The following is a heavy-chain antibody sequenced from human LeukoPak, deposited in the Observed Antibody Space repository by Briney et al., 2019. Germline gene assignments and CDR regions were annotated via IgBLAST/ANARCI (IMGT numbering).Heavy chain of an antibody. V-gene: IGHV4-59*08. CDR3: AHSMVRGVLEYFQH. Sequence: SETLSLTCTVSGGSISSYYWSWIRQPPGKGLEWIGYLYYSGSTNYNPSLKSRVTISVDTSKNQFSLKLSSVTAADTAVYYCAHSMVRGVLEYFQHWGQGTLVTVSS. J-gene: IGHJ1*01. CDR1: GGSISSYY. D-gene: IGHD3-10*01. CDR2: LYYSGST.